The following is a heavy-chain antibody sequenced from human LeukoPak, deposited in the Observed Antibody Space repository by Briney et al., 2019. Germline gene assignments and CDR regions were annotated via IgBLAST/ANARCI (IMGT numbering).Heavy chain of an antibody. CDR2: IYYSGST. J-gene: IGHJ5*02. V-gene: IGHV4-39*07. CDR3: ARVSDRTYNWFDP. Sequence: SGTLSLTCTVSGGSISSSSYYWGWIRQPPGKGLEWIGSIYYSGSTYYNPSLKSRVTISVDTSKNQFSLKLSSVTAADTAVYYCARVSDRTYNWFDPWGQGTLVTVSS. CDR1: GGSISSSSYY.